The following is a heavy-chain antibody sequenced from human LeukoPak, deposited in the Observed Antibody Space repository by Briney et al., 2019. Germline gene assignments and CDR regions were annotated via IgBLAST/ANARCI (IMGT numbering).Heavy chain of an antibody. D-gene: IGHD3-22*01. V-gene: IGHV1-18*01. CDR2: ISANNGNT. CDR3: ARVGTYYYDSSGYADAFDI. J-gene: IGHJ3*02. CDR1: GYTFTSYG. Sequence: ASVTVSCKASGYTFTSYGISWVRQAPGQGLEWMGWISANNGNTNYAQKLQGRVTMTTDTSTSTAYMELRSLRSDDTAVYYCARVGTYYYDSSGYADAFDIWGQGTMVTVSS.